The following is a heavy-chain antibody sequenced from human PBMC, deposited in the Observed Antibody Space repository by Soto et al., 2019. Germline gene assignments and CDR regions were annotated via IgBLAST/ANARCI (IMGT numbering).Heavy chain of an antibody. CDR2: VSWKSFTL. CDR3: AKDTGSGGYGGLDY. D-gene: IGHD5-12*01. CDR1: GFTFEDYA. Sequence: DVQLVESGGGLVQPGWSLRLSCAASGFTFEDYAMHWVRQVPGKGLEWVSSVSWKSFTLRYADSVEGRFTISRDNAKNSLYLQVNSLRAEDTALYYCAKDTGSGGYGGLDYWGRGTLVTVS. J-gene: IGHJ4*02. V-gene: IGHV3-9*01.